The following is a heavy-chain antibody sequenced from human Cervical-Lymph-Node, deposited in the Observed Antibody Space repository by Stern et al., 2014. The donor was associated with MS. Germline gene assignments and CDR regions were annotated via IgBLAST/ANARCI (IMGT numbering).Heavy chain of an antibody. Sequence: ESGPTLVKPTQTLTLTCTFSGFSLSTSGVGVGWIRQPPGKALEWLACIYWEDSKRYSPSLKNRLTITKDTSKNQVVLTMNNMDPVDTATFYCATHAPGVVPAALDYWGQGTLVTVS. V-gene: IGHV2-5*02. J-gene: IGHJ4*02. CDR3: ATHAPGVVPAALDY. CDR1: GFSLSTSGVG. D-gene: IGHD2-2*01. CDR2: IYWEDSK.